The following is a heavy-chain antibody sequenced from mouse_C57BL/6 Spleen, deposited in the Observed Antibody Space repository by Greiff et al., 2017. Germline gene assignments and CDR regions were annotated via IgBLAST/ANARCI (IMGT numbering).Heavy chain of an antibody. CDR1: GYTFTSYG. Sequence: QVQLQQSGAELARPGASVKLSCKASGYTFTSYGISWVKQRTGQGLEWIGEINPRSGNTYYNEKFKGKATLTADKSSSTAYMELRSLTSEDSAVYFCARRITTVVATAGYFDGWGTGTTVTVSS. CDR3: ARRITTVVATAGYFDG. CDR2: INPRSGNT. J-gene: IGHJ1*03. D-gene: IGHD1-1*01. V-gene: IGHV1-81*01.